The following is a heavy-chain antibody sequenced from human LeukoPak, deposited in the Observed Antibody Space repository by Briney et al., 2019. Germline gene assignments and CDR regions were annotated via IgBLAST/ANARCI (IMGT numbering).Heavy chain of an antibody. J-gene: IGHJ4*02. D-gene: IGHD3-3*01. CDR3: ARRGTTFGFAY. Sequence: QPGGPLGLSCAASGFTFSSYWMSWVRQAPGKGLEWVANIHQDGSEKYYVDSVKGRFTISRDNAKNSLYLQMNSLRAEDTAVYYCARRGTTFGFAYWGQGTLVTVSS. V-gene: IGHV3-7*01. CDR1: GFTFSSYW. CDR2: IHQDGSEK.